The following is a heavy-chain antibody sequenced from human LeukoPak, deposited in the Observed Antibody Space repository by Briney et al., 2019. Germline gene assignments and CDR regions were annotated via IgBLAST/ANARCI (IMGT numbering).Heavy chain of an antibody. CDR3: ARQEYCSGGSCYTWFDP. CDR1: GYSINNYW. D-gene: IGHD2-15*01. V-gene: IGHV5-51*01. Sequence: GESLQISCQGSGYSINNYWIGWVRPMPGKGLGWMGIIYPADSDIRYSPSFQGQVTISADKSISTAYLQWSSLKASDTAIYYCARQEYCSGGSCYTWFDPWGQGTLVIVSS. J-gene: IGHJ5*02. CDR2: IYPADSDI.